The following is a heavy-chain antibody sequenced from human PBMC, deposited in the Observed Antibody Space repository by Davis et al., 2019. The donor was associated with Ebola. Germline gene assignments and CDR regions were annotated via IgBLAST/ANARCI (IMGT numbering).Heavy chain of an antibody. CDR2: ISSSSTTS. CDR3: ARDIPNAYFHYGMDV. CDR1: GFSFSSYG. J-gene: IGHJ6*04. V-gene: IGHV3-48*02. D-gene: IGHD2-2*02. Sequence: PGGSLRLSCAASGFSFSSYGMNWVRQAPGKGLEWVSYISSSSTTSFNADSVKGRFSISRDNAKNSLYLQMNSLRDEDTAVYYCARDIPNAYFHYGMDVWGKGTTVAVSS.